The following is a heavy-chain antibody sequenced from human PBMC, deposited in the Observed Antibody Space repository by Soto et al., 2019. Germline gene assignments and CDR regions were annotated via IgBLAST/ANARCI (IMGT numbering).Heavy chain of an antibody. CDR1: GGSISRGGYY. V-gene: IGHV4-31*03. CDR3: ARYILGYCSGGSCPRNAFDI. CDR2: IYYSGST. D-gene: IGHD2-15*01. Sequence: SETLSLTCTVSGGSISRGGYYWSRIRQHPGKGLEWIGYIYYSGSTYYNPSLKSRVTISVDTSKNQFSLKLSSVTAADTAVYYCARYILGYCSGGSCPRNAFDIWGQGTIVTVSS. J-gene: IGHJ3*02.